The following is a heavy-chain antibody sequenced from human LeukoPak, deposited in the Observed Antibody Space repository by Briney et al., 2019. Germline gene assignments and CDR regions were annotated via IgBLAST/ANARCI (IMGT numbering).Heavy chain of an antibody. Sequence: SETLSLTCTVSGGSISSSYWSWIRQPPGKGLEWLGYIYTSGSTDYNPSLNSRVTISVDTSKNQFSLKLSSVTAADTAMYFCARAGRDYNYYYMDVWGKGTTVTVSS. CDR3: ARAGRDYNYYYMDV. J-gene: IGHJ6*03. CDR2: IYTSGST. CDR1: GGSISSSY. D-gene: IGHD3-10*01. V-gene: IGHV4-4*09.